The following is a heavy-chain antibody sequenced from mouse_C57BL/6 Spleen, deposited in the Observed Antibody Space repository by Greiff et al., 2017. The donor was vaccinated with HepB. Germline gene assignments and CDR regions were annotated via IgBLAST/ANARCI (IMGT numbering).Heavy chain of an antibody. CDR1: GFNIKDYY. D-gene: IGHD3-2*02. CDR3: ATADSSGYWFAY. V-gene: IGHV14-2*01. Sequence: EVQLVESGAELVKPGASVKLSCTASGFNIKDYYMHWVKQRTEQGLEWIGRIDPEDGETKYAPKFQGKATITADTSSNTAYLQLSSLTSEDTAVYYCATADSSGYWFAYWGQGTLVTVSA. J-gene: IGHJ3*01. CDR2: IDPEDGET.